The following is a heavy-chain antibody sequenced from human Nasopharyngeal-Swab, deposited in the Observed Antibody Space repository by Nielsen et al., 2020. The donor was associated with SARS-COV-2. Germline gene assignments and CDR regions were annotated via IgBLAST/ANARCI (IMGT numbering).Heavy chain of an antibody. CDR2: ISSGGGT. D-gene: IGHD5-12*01. CDR1: GASISSGGYY. CDR3: EREGYRDLTGPFDY. V-gene: IGHV4-31*03. J-gene: IGHJ4*02. Sequence: SETLSLTCTVSGASISSGGYYWTWIRQHPGKGLEWIGYISSGGGTYYNPSLSSRTTISLDTSKNHFSLNLNSVTAADTAVYYCEREGYRDLTGPFDYWGQGTLVTVSS.